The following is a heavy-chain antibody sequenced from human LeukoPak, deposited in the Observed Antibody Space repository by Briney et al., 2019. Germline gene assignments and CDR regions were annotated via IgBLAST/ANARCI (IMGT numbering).Heavy chain of an antibody. CDR3: GRVVVGPTSLMGTFDY. D-gene: IGHD1-26*01. Sequence: SVKVSCKASGGTFSSYAISWVRQAPGQGLEWVGGIIPILGTANYAQKFQGRVTITADESTSTAYMELSSLRSEDTAVYYCGRVVVGPTSLMGTFDYWGQGTLVTVSS. CDR2: IIPILGTA. CDR1: GGTFSSYA. J-gene: IGHJ4*02. V-gene: IGHV1-69*13.